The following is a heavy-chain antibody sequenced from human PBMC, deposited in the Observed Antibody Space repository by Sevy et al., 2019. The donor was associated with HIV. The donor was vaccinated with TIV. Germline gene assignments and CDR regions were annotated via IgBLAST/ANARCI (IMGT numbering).Heavy chain of an antibody. D-gene: IGHD3-10*01. Sequence: GGSLRLSCAASGFTFSNYGMHWVRQAPGKGLEWVAFIRYDGSNKNNADSVKGRFTISRDNSKNTLYLQMNSLRPEDTAVYYWAKEPVMGVEYYSMDVWGQGTTVTVSS. CDR1: GFTFSNYG. V-gene: IGHV3-30*02. CDR2: IRYDGSNK. J-gene: IGHJ6*02. CDR3: AKEPVMGVEYYSMDV.